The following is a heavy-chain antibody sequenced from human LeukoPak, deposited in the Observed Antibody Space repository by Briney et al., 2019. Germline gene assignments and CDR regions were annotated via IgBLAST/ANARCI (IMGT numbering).Heavy chain of an antibody. V-gene: IGHV3-23*01. J-gene: IGHJ4*02. CDR1: GFIFCRYA. CDR2: ICGSGGIT. CDR3: AKDRPCINDVCHGDFDY. D-gene: IGHD2-8*01. Sequence: GGSLRLSCAASGFIFCRYAMSWVRHAPGKGLEWVSTICGSGGITYYAHSVKGRFPISRDNSKNTAYLQMNRLRAEDTAVYSCAKDRPCINDVCHGDFDYWGQGTLVTVSS.